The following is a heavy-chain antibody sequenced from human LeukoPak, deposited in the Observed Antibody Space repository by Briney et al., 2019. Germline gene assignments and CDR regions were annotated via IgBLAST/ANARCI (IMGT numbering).Heavy chain of an antibody. CDR2: IKRKTDGGTT. Sequence: PGGSLRLSCVASEFIFSNAWMSWVRQAPGKGLEWVGHIKRKTDGGTTDYAAPVKGRFTISRDGSKNTLYLQMNSLRTEDTAVYYCTTPHSGGYKEPKYFYGRDVWGQGTTVTVSS. J-gene: IGHJ6*02. V-gene: IGHV3-15*01. CDR1: EFIFSNAW. D-gene: IGHD1-26*01. CDR3: TTPHSGGYKEPKYFYGRDV.